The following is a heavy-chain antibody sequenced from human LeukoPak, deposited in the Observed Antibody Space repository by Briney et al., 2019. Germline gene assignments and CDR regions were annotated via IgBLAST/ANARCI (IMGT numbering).Heavy chain of an antibody. CDR3: ARDLSIAAAGTEYYLDY. D-gene: IGHD6-13*01. CDR2: ISYDGSNK. J-gene: IGHJ4*02. Sequence: GRSLRLSCAASGFTFSSYAMHWVRQAPGKGLEWVAVISYDGSNKYYADSVKGRFTISRDNSKNTLYLQMNSLRAEDTAVYYCARDLSIAAAGTEYYLDYWGQGTLVTVSS. CDR1: GFTFSSYA. V-gene: IGHV3-30-3*01.